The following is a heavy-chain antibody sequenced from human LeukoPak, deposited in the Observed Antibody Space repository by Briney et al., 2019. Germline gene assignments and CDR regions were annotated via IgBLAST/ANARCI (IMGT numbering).Heavy chain of an antibody. V-gene: IGHV1-8*01. Sequence: GASVKVSCKASGYTFTIYDINWVRQATGQGLEWMGWMNPNSGNTGFAQKFQGRVTMTRNTSITTAYMELSSLRSEDTAVYYCARVGYCSGGSCYSSFDYWGQGTLVTVSS. CDR1: GYTFTIYD. D-gene: IGHD2-15*01. CDR2: MNPNSGNT. J-gene: IGHJ4*02. CDR3: ARVGYCSGGSCYSSFDY.